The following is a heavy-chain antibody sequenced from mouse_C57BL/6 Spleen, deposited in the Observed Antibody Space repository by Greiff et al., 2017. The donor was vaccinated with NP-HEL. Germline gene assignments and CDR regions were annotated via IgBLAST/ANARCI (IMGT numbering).Heavy chain of an antibody. CDR1: GFSLTSYA. D-gene: IGHD2-12*01. CDR2: IWTGGGT. J-gene: IGHJ4*01. Sequence: QVQLKQSGPGLVAPSQSLSITCTVSGFSLTSYAISWVRQPPGKGLEWLGVIWTGGGTNYNSALKSRLSISKDNSKSQVFLKMNSLQTDDTARYYCARTTDDGRFYAMDYWGQGTSVTVSS. CDR3: ARTTDDGRFYAMDY. V-gene: IGHV2-9-1*01.